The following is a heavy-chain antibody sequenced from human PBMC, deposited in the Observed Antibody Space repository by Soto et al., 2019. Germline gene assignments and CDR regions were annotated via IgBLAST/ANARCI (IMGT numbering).Heavy chain of an antibody. V-gene: IGHV1-69*13. CDR1: GGTFSSYA. Sequence: SVKVSCKASGGTFSSYAISWVRQAPGQGLEWMGGIIPIFGTANYAQKFQGRVTITADESTSTAYMELSSLRSEDTAVYYCASNSGSYSYAFDIWGQGTMVTVSS. CDR3: ASNSGSYSYAFDI. D-gene: IGHD1-26*01. CDR2: IIPIFGTA. J-gene: IGHJ3*02.